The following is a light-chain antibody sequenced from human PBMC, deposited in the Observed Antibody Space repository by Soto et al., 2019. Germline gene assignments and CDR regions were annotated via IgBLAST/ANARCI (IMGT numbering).Light chain of an antibody. J-gene: IGLJ1*01. V-gene: IGLV2-23*02. Sequence: QSVLTQPASVSGSPGQSITIACTRTSGDVGSYSPVSWYQQRPGKPPKLMLYEVTKRPSGVSNRFSGSKSGNTACLTISGLQAEDEAEYYCCSYAGDDTFVLFGPGTKLTVL. CDR2: EVT. CDR3: CSYAGDDTFVL. CDR1: SGDVGSYSP.